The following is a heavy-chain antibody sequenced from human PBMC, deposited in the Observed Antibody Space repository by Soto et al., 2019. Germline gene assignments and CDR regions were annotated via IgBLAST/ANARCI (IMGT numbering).Heavy chain of an antibody. Sequence: QVQLVQSGAEGKKPGASVKVYCKVSGYTLTELSMHWVRQAPGKGLEWMGGFDPEDGETIYAQKFQGRVTMTEDTSTDTAYMELSSLRSDDAAVYYCATVDVAARPYYYCGIDVWGQGTTVTVSS. CDR1: GYTLTELS. D-gene: IGHD6-6*01. J-gene: IGHJ6*02. CDR3: ATVDVAARPYYYCGIDV. V-gene: IGHV1-24*01. CDR2: FDPEDGET.